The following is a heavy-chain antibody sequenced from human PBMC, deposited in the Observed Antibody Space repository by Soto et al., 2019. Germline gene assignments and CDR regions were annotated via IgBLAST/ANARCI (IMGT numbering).Heavy chain of an antibody. Sequence: GGSLRLSCAASGFTFSGSAMHWVRQASGKGLEWVGRIRSKANSYATAYAASVKGRFTISRDDSKNTAYLQMNSLKTEDTAVYYCTRHDSNEFLGWTIVGVADDAFDIWGQGTMVTFS. D-gene: IGHD3-3*01. CDR1: GFTFSGSA. V-gene: IGHV3-73*01. J-gene: IGHJ3*02. CDR3: TRHDSNEFLGWTIVGVADDAFDI. CDR2: IRSKANSYAT.